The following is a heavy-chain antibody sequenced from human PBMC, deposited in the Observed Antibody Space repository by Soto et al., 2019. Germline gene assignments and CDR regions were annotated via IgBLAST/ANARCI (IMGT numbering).Heavy chain of an antibody. CDR3: ARWESSDWYLGI. V-gene: IGHV3-7*03. J-gene: IGHJ4*02. CDR2: VNQDGSQK. Sequence: PGGSLRLSCSGSGFTFSGYWMTWVLHPPLKGLEWVASVNQDGSQKFYVDSVKGRFTISRDNDKNSLFLQMISLRAEDTAVYYCARWESSDWYLGIWGQGTLVPVSS. D-gene: IGHD6-19*01. CDR1: GFTFSGYW.